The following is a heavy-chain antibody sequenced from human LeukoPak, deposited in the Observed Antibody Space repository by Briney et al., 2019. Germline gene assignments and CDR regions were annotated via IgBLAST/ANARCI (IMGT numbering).Heavy chain of an antibody. D-gene: IGHD3-3*01. CDR2: IRYDGSNK. J-gene: IGHJ4*02. CDR1: GFTFSSYG. Sequence: GGSLRLSCAASGFTFSSYGMHWVRQAPGKGLEWVAFIRYDGSNKYYADSVKGRFTISRDNSKNTLYLQMNSLRAEDTAVYYCAKDRLYDFYYFDYWGQGTLVTVSS. V-gene: IGHV3-30*02. CDR3: AKDRLYDFYYFDY.